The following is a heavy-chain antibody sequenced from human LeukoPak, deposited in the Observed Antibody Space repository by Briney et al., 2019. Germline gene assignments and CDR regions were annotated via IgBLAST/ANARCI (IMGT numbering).Heavy chain of an antibody. J-gene: IGHJ5*02. D-gene: IGHD3-10*01. CDR1: GYTLTEFS. CDR2: XXPEDGET. Sequence: GASVKVSCKVSGYTLTEFSMHWVRQAPGKGLEXXXXXXPEDGETIYAQKFQGRVTMTEDTSTDTAYMELSSLRSEDTAVYYCATVRIGELLYNWFDPWGQGTLVTVSS. CDR3: ATVRIGELLYNWFDP. V-gene: IGHV1-24*01.